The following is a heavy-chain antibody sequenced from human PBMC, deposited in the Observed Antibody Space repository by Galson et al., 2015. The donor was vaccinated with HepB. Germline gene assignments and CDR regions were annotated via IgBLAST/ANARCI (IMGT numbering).Heavy chain of an antibody. D-gene: IGHD4-17*01. Sequence: SLRLSCAASGFTFSSYWMHWVRQAPGKGLEWVSSISSSSSYIYYADSVKGRFTISRDNAKNSLYLQMNSLRAEDTAVYYCARDRVFYGVQLDAFDIWGQGTMVTVSS. CDR1: GFTFSSYW. CDR2: ISSSSSYI. CDR3: ARDRVFYGVQLDAFDI. J-gene: IGHJ3*02. V-gene: IGHV3-21*01.